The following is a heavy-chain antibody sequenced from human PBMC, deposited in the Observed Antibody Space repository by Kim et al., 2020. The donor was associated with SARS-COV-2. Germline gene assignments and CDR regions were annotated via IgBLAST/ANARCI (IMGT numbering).Heavy chain of an antibody. CDR2: IYYSGST. V-gene: IGHV4-39*01. D-gene: IGHD6-13*01. CDR3: ARGEQLFLSVDWYFDL. CDR1: GGSISSSSYY. Sequence: SETLSLTCTVSGGSISSSSYYWGWIRQPPGKGLEWIGSIYYSGSTYYNPSLKSRVTISVDTSKNQFSLKLSSVTAADTAVYYCARGEQLFLSVDWYFDLWGRGTLVTVSS. J-gene: IGHJ2*01.